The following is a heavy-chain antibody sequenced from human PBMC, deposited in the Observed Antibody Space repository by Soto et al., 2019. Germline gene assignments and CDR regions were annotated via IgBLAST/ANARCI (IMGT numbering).Heavy chain of an antibody. CDR3: AKPQYYYDSSGYSGPYYYGMDV. V-gene: IGHV3-23*01. Sequence: GGSLRLSCAASGFTFSSYAMSWVRQAPGKGLEWVSAISGSGGSTYYADSVKGRFTISRDNSKNTLYLQMNSLRAEDTAVYYCAKPQYYYDSSGYSGPYYYGMDVWGQGTTVTVSS. D-gene: IGHD3-22*01. J-gene: IGHJ6*02. CDR1: GFTFSSYA. CDR2: ISGSGGST.